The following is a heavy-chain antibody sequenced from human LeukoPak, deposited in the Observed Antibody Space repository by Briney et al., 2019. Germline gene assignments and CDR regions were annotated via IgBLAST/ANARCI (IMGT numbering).Heavy chain of an antibody. D-gene: IGHD3-22*01. Sequence: GASVKVSCKASGYTFTSYGISWVRQAPGQGLEWMGWISAYNGNTNCAQKLQGRVTMTTDTSTSTAYMELRSLRSDDTAVYYCASYPYYYDSSGYYALGYWGQETLVTVSS. CDR3: ASYPYYYDSSGYYALGY. CDR2: ISAYNGNT. V-gene: IGHV1-18*01. CDR1: GYTFTSYG. J-gene: IGHJ4*02.